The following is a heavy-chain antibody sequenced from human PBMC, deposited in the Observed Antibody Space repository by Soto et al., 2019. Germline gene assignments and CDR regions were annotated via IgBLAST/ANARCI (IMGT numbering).Heavy chain of an antibody. D-gene: IGHD2-21*01. V-gene: IGHV1-69*04. CDR1: GVSFNSYG. J-gene: IGHJ4*02. CDR2: INPASQLT. CDR3: ARMRLARLDH. Sequence: SVRVSCTTSGVSFNSYGFACVRQAPGRVLEWVGKINPASQLTNYEQSLQGRVTITADTSTRTAYMELSGLTSEDTAVYFCARMRLARLDHWGQGTLVTVSS.